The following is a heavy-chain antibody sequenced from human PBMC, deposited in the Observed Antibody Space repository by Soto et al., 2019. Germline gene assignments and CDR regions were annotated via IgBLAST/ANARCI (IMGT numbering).Heavy chain of an antibody. Sequence: GSLKISFQVSGYTFTSYRSGCGLHLPRRGREWMGLVIPRDCDTSYNSSFEGRVTISGDRSIATAYMQWTSLKASDSACSCCGRLGSLLQSNHPWGQGTPVTVSS. D-gene: IGHD4-4*01. CDR1: GYTFTSYR. CDR3: GRLGSLLQSNHP. J-gene: IGHJ5*02. CDR2: VIPRDCDT. V-gene: IGHV5-51*01.